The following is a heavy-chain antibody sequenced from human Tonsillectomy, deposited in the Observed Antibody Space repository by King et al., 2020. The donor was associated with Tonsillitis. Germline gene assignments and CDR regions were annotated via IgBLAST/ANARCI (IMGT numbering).Heavy chain of an antibody. CDR1: GFTVSRNY. V-gene: IGHV3-66*01. J-gene: IGHJ3*02. CDR3: ARDGLVGATPVDAFDI. CDR2: IYSGCST. Sequence: VQLVESGGGLVQPGGSLRLSCAPSGFTVSRNYISWVRQAPGKGLEWVSVIYSGCSTYYADSVKGRFTISRDKSKNPRYLQMNSLRPEDTAVYYCARDGLVGATPVDAFDIWGQGTMGTVSS. D-gene: IGHD1-26*01.